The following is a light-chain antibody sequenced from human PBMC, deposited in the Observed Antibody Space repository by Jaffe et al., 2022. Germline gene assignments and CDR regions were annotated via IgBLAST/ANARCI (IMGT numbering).Light chain of an antibody. CDR3: QQTYSTPLT. CDR1: QSIITY. CDR2: GAS. V-gene: IGKV1-39*01. J-gene: IGKJ4*01. Sequence: DIQMTQSPSSLSASVGDRVTITCRASQSIITYLNWYQQKPGKAPKALIFGASSLQSGVPSRFSGSGSGTDFTLTISSLLPEDFATYYCQQTYSTPLTFGGGTKVEIK.